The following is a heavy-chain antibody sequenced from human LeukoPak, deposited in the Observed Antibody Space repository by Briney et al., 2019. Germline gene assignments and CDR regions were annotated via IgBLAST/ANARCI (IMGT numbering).Heavy chain of an antibody. CDR3: TTDLRWELQPVDY. V-gene: IGHV3-15*01. CDR2: IRSNADGSTA. CDR1: GFTFTNAW. D-gene: IGHD1-26*01. Sequence: KPSGSLRLSCAASGFTFTNAWMSRVRQAPGKGLEWVGRIRSNADGSTADYTTPVKGRFTISRDDSKNRLYLQMNSLRTEDTAVYYCTTDLRWELQPVDYWGQGTLVTSST. J-gene: IGHJ4*02.